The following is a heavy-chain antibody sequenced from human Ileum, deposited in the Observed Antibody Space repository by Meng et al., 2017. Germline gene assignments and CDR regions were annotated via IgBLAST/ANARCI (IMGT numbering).Heavy chain of an antibody. CDR3: AKDYALVLSSPLSFFYP. D-gene: IGHD3-10*01. V-gene: IGHV3-30*18. Sequence: QVQLVESGGVVVQSGRSQRLLRVASGFTFDSEGMHWVRQAPGKGLEWVELLSHAVRASSSPPSLPLLFPLSLSPSKNTLYLHMHSLRPGDTAVYYCAKDYALVLSSPLSFFYPWGQGTLVTVSS. CDR2: LSHAVRAS. CDR1: GFTFDSEG. J-gene: IGHJ5*02.